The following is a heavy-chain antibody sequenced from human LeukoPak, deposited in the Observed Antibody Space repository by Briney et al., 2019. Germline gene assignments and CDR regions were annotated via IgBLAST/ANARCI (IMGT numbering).Heavy chain of an antibody. J-gene: IGHJ4*02. CDR3: ATSGWYGADY. V-gene: IGHV3-21*01. CDR1: GFTFSSYS. CDR2: ISSSSSYI. D-gene: IGHD6-19*01. Sequence: GGSLRLSCAASGFTFSSYSMNWVRQAPGKGLEWVSSISSSSSYIYCADSVKGRFTISRDNAKNSLYLQMNSLRAEDTAVYYCATSGWYGADYWGQGTLVTVSS.